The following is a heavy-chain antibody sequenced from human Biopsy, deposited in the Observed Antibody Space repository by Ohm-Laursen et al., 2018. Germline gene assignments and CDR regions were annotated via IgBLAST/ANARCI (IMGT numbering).Heavy chain of an antibody. CDR1: GGSIISYY. CDR2: VYNGGIT. J-gene: IGHJ5*02. CDR3: ARTPRDSFWSGSYKRGLWFDP. V-gene: IGHV4-59*07. D-gene: IGHD3-3*01. Sequence: PSDTLSLTCSVSGGSIISYYWTWIRQPPGKELEWIGHVYNGGITNYNPSPKSRVTISKDTSKNQFSLQVNSVTAADTAVYYCARTPRDSFWSGSYKRGLWFDPWGRGTLVIVSS.